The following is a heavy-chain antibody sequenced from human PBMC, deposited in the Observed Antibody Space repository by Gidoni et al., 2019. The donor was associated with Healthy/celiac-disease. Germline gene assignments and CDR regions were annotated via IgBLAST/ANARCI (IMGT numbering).Heavy chain of an antibody. CDR2: IYSGGST. Sequence: EVQLVETGGGLIQPGGSLRLSCAASGFTVSSNYMSWVRQAPGKGLEWVSVIYSGGSTYYADSVKGRFTISRDNSKNTLYLQMNSLRAEDTAVYYCARVGGLVAEYFQHWGQGTLVTVSS. D-gene: IGHD2-15*01. CDR3: ARVGGLVAEYFQH. CDR1: GFTVSSNY. J-gene: IGHJ1*01. V-gene: IGHV3-53*02.